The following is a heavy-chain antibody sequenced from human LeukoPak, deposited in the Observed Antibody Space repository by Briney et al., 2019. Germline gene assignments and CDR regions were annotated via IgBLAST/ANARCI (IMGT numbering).Heavy chain of an antibody. CDR3: ARRSAVSPGYYYYGMDV. Sequence: GGSLRLSCTASGFTFSDYGMHWVRQPPGKGLEWVAIIWYDGSNKYYADSVKGRFTISRDNAKNSLYLQMNSLRAEDTAVYYCARRSAVSPGYYYYGMDVWGQGTTVTVSS. CDR1: GFTFSDYG. V-gene: IGHV3-33*01. CDR2: IWYDGSNK. J-gene: IGHJ6*02.